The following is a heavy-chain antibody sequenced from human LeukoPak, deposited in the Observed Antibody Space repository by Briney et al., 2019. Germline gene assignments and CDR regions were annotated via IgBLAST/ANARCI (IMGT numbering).Heavy chain of an antibody. CDR3: ATLLPLGARDY. CDR1: GFTFDDYG. V-gene: IGHV3-20*04. J-gene: IGHJ4*02. CDR2: INWNGGST. D-gene: IGHD1-26*01. Sequence: GGSLRLSCAASGFTFDDYGMSWVCQAPGKGLEWVSGINWNGGSTGYADSVKGRFTISRDNAKNSLYLQMNSLRAEDTALYYCATLLPLGARDYWGQGTLVTVSS.